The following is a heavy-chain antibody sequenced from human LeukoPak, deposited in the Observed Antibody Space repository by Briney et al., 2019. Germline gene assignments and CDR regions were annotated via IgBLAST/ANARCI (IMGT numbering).Heavy chain of an antibody. CDR1: GFTFSSNW. CDR3: VYSGNFRFDY. J-gene: IGHJ4*02. CDR2: ISPDGTST. D-gene: IGHD1-26*01. V-gene: IGHV3-74*01. Sequence: GGSLRLSCAASGFTFSSNWIHWVRQVPGKGLVWVSRISPDGTSTTYADSVKGRFTISRDNAKNTLYLQMNTLRAEDTAVYYCVYSGNFRFDYWGQGALVTVSS.